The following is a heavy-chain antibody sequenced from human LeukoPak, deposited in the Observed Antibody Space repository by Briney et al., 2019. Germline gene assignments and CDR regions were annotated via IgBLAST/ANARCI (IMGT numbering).Heavy chain of an antibody. Sequence: TGGSLRLSCAASGFTFSSYAMNWVRQAPGKGLEWVSAISGSSEYTYYADSVKGRFTISRDNSKNTLYLQMNSLRAEDTAIYYCAKDRAGIDYWGQGTLVTVSS. CDR2: ISGSSEYT. D-gene: IGHD1-1*01. CDR1: GFTFSSYA. V-gene: IGHV3-23*01. CDR3: AKDRAGIDY. J-gene: IGHJ4*02.